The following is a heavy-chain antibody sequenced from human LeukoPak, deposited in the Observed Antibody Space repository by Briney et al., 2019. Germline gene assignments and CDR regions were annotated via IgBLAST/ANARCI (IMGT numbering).Heavy chain of an antibody. CDR2: IKRKGDDGTI. CDR3: TAGTGRSDFDY. V-gene: IGHV3-15*01. CDR1: GFTFSNAW. Sequence: GGSLRLSCAASGFTFSNAWMSWVRQAPGRGLEWVGRIKRKGDDGTIDYAAPVKGRLSISRDDSKNTLYLQMNSLKSEDTAVYYCTAGTGRSDFDYWGEGTLVTVSS. J-gene: IGHJ4*02. D-gene: IGHD3/OR15-3a*01.